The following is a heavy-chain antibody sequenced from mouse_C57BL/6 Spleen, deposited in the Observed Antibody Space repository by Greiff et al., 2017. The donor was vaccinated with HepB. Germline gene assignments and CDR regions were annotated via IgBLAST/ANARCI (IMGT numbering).Heavy chain of an antibody. CDR3: ARSVYGSSYGWYFDV. J-gene: IGHJ1*03. CDR2: INPNNGGT. CDR1: GYTFTDYY. V-gene: IGHV1-26*01. D-gene: IGHD1-1*01. Sequence: VQLQQSGPELVKPGASVKISCKASGYTFTDYYMNWVKQSHGKSLEWIGDINPNNGGTSYNQKFKGKATLTVDKSSSTAYMELRSLTSEDSAVYYCARSVYGSSYGWYFDVWGTGTTVTVSS.